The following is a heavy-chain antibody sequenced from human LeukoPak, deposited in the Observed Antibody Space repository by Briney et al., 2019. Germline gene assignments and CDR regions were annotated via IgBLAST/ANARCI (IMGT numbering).Heavy chain of an antibody. CDR3: AREDIAVAGTGY. Sequence: SETLSLTCTVSGGSISSSSYYWGWIRQPPGKGLEWIGSIYYSGSTYYNPSLKSRVTISVDTSKNQFSLKLSSVTAADTAVYYCAREDIAVAGTGYWGQGTLVTVSS. CDR1: GGSISSSSYY. J-gene: IGHJ4*02. V-gene: IGHV4-39*07. CDR2: IYYSGST. D-gene: IGHD6-19*01.